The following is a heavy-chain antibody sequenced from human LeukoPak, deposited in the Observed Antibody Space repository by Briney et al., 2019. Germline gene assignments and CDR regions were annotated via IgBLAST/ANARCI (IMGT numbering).Heavy chain of an antibody. Sequence: GGSLRLSCAASGFTFSNAWMSWVRQAPGKGLVWVSRINSDGSSTNYADSVKGRFTISRDNAKNTLYLQMNSLRAEDTAVYYCARVPRTVVGTKDAKYFQHWGQGTLVTVSS. D-gene: IGHD6-19*01. J-gene: IGHJ1*01. CDR3: ARVPRTVVGTKDAKYFQH. CDR2: INSDGSST. V-gene: IGHV3-74*01. CDR1: GFTFSNAW.